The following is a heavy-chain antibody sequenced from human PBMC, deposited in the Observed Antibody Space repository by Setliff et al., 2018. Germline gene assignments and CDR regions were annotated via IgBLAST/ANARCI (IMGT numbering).Heavy chain of an antibody. V-gene: IGHV1-46*01. CDR2: INPSGGST. Sequence: ASVKVSCKTSGGTFSDNAMSWVRQAPGQGPEWMGAINPSGGSTSYAQKFQGRVTMTRDTSTSTVYMELSRLRSEDTAVYYCATPGQQLVRLDRFDPWGQGTLVTVSS. J-gene: IGHJ5*02. CDR3: ATPGQQLVRLDRFDP. D-gene: IGHD6-13*01. CDR1: GGTFSDNA.